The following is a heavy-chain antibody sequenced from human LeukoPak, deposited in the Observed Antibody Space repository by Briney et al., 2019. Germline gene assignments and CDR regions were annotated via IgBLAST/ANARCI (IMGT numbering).Heavy chain of an antibody. CDR2: IKQDGSEK. CDR3: AREGRPNAFDI. CDR1: GFTFSSYW. Sequence: GGSLRLSCAASGFTFSSYWMSWVRQAPGKGLEWVANIKQDGSEKYYVDSVKGRFTISRDNAKNSLYLQMNSLRAEDTAIYYCAREGRPNAFDIWGQGTMVTVSS. V-gene: IGHV3-7*01. J-gene: IGHJ3*02.